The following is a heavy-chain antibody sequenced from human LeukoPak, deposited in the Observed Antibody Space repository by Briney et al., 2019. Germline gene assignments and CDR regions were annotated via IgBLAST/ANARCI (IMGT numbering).Heavy chain of an antibody. D-gene: IGHD1-14*01. CDR2: ISWDGGST. CDR1: GFTFDDYA. J-gene: IGHJ4*02. V-gene: IGHV3-43D*04. CDR3: AKDSGTIMGYYFDY. Sequence: GGSLRLSCAASGFTFDDYAMHWVRQAPGKGLEWVSLISWDGGSTYYADSVKGRFTISRDNSKNSLYLQMNGLRAEDTALYYCAKDSGTIMGYYFDYWGQGTLVTVSS.